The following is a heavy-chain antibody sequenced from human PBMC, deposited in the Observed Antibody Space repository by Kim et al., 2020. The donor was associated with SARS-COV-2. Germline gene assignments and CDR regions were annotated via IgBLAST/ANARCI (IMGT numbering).Heavy chain of an antibody. CDR3: ARDGSRSKDHYYYYGMDV. D-gene: IGHD2-15*01. Sequence: GGSLRLSCAASGFTFSSYAMHWVRQAPGKGLEWVAVISYDGSNKYYVDSVKGRFTISRDNSKNTLYLQMNSLRAEDTAVYYCARDGSRSKDHYYYYGMDVWGQGTTVTVSS. J-gene: IGHJ6*02. CDR2: ISYDGSNK. V-gene: IGHV3-30*04. CDR1: GFTFSSYA.